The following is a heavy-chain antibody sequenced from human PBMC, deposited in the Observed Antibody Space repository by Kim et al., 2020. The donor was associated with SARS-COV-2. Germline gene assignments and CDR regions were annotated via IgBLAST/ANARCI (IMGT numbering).Heavy chain of an antibody. CDR1: GYTFTSYA. CDR2: INAGNGNT. D-gene: IGHD3-10*01. Sequence: ASVKVSCKASGYTFTSYAMHWVRQAPGQRLEWMGWINAGNGNTKYSQKFQGRVTITRDTSASTAYMELSSLRSEDTAVYYCARDLLVRGTLPKSLYYYGMDVWGQGTTVTVSS. V-gene: IGHV1-3*01. J-gene: IGHJ6*02. CDR3: ARDLLVRGTLPKSLYYYGMDV.